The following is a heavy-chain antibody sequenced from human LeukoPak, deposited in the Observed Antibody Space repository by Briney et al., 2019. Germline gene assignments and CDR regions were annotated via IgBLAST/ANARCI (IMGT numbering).Heavy chain of an antibody. CDR2: ISTNGDGT. Sequence: GGSLRLSCAASGLTFSSYEMNWVRQAPGKGLEYVSAISTNGDGTYYADSVKGRFTISRDNSKNTLYLQMGSLRAEDMAVYYCARDRDDDSSGYDDAFDIWGQGTMVTVSS. V-gene: IGHV3-64*02. J-gene: IGHJ3*02. D-gene: IGHD3-22*01. CDR1: GLTFSSYE. CDR3: ARDRDDDSSGYDDAFDI.